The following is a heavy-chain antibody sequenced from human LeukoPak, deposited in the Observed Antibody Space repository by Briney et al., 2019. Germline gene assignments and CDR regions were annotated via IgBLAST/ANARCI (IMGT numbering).Heavy chain of an antibody. J-gene: IGHJ4*02. CDR3: ARDQTATHYFDY. D-gene: IGHD1-14*01. CDR2: IYYSGST. V-gene: IGHV4-31*03. Sequence: SETLSLTCTVSGGSISSGGYYWSWIRRHPGKGLGWIGYIYYSGSTYYNPSLKRRVTTSVDTSKNQFSLKLSSVTAADTAVYYCARDQTATHYFDYWGQGTLVTVSS. CDR1: GGSISSGGYY.